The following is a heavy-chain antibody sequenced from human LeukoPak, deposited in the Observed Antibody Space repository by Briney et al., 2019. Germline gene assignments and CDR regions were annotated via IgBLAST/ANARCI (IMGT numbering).Heavy chain of an antibody. J-gene: IGHJ4*02. D-gene: IGHD4-17*01. V-gene: IGHV3-9*01. CDR3: VVTTLDY. Sequence: GRSLRLSCAASGFTFDDYAMHWVRQAPGKGLEWVSGISWNSGSIGYADSVKGRLTISRDNSKNTLYLQMNSLRAEDTAVYYCVVTTLDYWGQGTLVTVSS. CDR1: GFTFDDYA. CDR2: ISWNSGSI.